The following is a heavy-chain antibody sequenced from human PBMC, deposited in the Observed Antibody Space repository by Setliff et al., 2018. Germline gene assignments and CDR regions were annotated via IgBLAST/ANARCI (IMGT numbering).Heavy chain of an antibody. CDR3: AKDPNGDYVGAFDP. CDR2: ITVSGGSR. J-gene: IGHJ5*02. V-gene: IGHV3-23*01. CDR1: GFTFSTYA. D-gene: IGHD4-17*01. Sequence: LRLSCGDSGFTFSTYAMTWVRQAPGKGLEWVSSITVSGGSRYYADSVKGRFTISRDNSKNKLYLQMNSLRVEDTAIYYCAKDPNGDYVGAFDPWGQGILVTVSS.